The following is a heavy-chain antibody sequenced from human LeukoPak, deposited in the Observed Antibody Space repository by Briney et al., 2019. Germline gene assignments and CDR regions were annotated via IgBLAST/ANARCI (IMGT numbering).Heavy chain of an antibody. CDR1: GFTFSSYW. V-gene: IGHV3-74*01. CDR2: INSDGSST. J-gene: IGHJ5*02. Sequence: GGSLRLSCAASGFTFSSYWMHWVRQAPGKGLVWVSRINSDGSSTSYADSVKGRFTISRDHAKNTLYLQMNSLRAEDTAVYYCAREGDSGYDHNWFDPWGQGTLVTVSS. CDR3: AREGDSGYDHNWFDP. D-gene: IGHD5-12*01.